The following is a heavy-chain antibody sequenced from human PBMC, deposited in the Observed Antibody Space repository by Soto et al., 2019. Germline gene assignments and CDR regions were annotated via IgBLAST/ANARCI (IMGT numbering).Heavy chain of an antibody. J-gene: IGHJ4*02. V-gene: IGHV3-53*02. CDR1: GFTVFNNY. CDR3: ATHPSSLK. CDR2: IFSGGST. Sequence: EVQLVETGGGLVQPGGSLRLSCAASGFTVFNNYISWVRQAPGEGLEWVSVIFSGGSTSYADSVKGRFTVSRDSSKNTLYLQMNSLRAEDTAVYYCATHPSSLKWGQGTLVTVSP.